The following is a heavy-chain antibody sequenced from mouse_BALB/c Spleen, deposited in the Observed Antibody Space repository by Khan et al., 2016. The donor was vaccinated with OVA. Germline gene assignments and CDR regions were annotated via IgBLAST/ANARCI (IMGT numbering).Heavy chain of an antibody. CDR2: ISYSGRT. D-gene: IGHD1-1*02. CDR3: AVGRTY. Sequence: VQLKESGPGLVKPSQSLSLTCTVTGYSITSDYAWNWIRQFPGNKLEWMGYISYSGRTSYNPSLKSRISITRDTSKNQFFLQLNFVTTEDTATYYCAVGRTYWGQGTLVTVSA. J-gene: IGHJ3*01. V-gene: IGHV3-2*02. CDR1: GYSITSDYA.